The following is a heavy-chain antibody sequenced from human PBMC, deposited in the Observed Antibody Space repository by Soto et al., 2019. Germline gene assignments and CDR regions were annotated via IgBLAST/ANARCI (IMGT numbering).Heavy chain of an antibody. CDR3: ASPSIFGVVIGFDP. CDR1: GGSFSGYY. D-gene: IGHD3-3*01. J-gene: IGHJ5*02. CDR2: INHSGST. Sequence: QVQLQQWGAGLLKPSETLSLTCAVYGGSFSGYYWSWIRQSPGKGLEWIGEINHSGSTNYNPSLKSRVTISVDTSKNQFSLKLSSVTAADTAVYYCASPSIFGVVIGFDPWGQGTLVTVSS. V-gene: IGHV4-34*01.